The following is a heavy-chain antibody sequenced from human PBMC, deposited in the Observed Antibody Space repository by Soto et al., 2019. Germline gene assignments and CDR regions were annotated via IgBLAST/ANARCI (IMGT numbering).Heavy chain of an antibody. V-gene: IGHV1-18*04. D-gene: IGHD3-3*02. CDR3: ARLVLDKDYYYYGMDV. CDR2: ISAYNGNT. Sequence: SNGRCWVRPVPGQGLEWMGWISAYNGNTNYAQKLQGRVTMTTDTSTSTAYMELRSLRSDDTAVYYCARLVLDKDYYYYGMDVWGQGTTVT. J-gene: IGHJ6*02. CDR1: SNG.